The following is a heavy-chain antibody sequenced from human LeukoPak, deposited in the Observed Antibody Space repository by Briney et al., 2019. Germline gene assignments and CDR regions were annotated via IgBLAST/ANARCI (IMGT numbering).Heavy chain of an antibody. J-gene: IGHJ4*02. CDR2: IYSGGST. V-gene: IGHV3-53*04. D-gene: IGHD5-24*01. CDR1: GFTVSSNY. Sequence: GGSPRLSCAASGFTVSSNYMSWVRQAPGKGLEWVSVIYSGGSTYYADSVKGRFTISRHNSKNTLYLQMNSLRAEDTAVYYCARGGRDGYNIYWGQGTLVTVSS. CDR3: ARGGRDGYNIY.